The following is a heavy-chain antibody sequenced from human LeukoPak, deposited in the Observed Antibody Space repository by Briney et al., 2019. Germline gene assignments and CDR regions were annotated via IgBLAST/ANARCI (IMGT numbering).Heavy chain of an antibody. V-gene: IGHV3-48*01. CDR2: ISSSSSTI. J-gene: IGHJ3*02. D-gene: IGHD1-26*01. CDR3: ASDYSGNYFNAFDI. Sequence: VGSLRLSCAASGFTFSSYNMNWVRQAPGKGLEWVSYISSSSSTIYYADSVKGRFTISRDNAKNSLYLQMNSLRAVDTAVYYCASDYSGNYFNAFDIWGQGTMVTVSS. CDR1: GFTFSSYN.